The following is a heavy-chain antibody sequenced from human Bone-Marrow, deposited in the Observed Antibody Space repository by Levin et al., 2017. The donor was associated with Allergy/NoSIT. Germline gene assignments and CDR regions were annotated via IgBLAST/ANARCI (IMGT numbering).Heavy chain of an antibody. CDR1: GFTFSSYG. CDR3: AKESRGKHCTNGVCYIDY. J-gene: IGHJ4*02. D-gene: IGHD2-8*01. V-gene: IGHV3-30*18. CDR2: ISYDGSNK. Sequence: GGSLRLSCAASGFTFSSYGMHWVRQAPGKGLEWVAVISYDGSNKYYADSVKGRFTISRDNSKNTLYLQMNSLRAEDTAVYYCAKESRGKHCTNGVCYIDYWGQGTLVTVSS.